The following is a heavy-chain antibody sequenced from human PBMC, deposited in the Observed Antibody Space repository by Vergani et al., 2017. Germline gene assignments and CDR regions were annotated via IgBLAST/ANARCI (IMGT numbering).Heavy chain of an antibody. CDR3: ARDRGSSWYSNAFDI. J-gene: IGHJ3*02. CDR1: GFTFSSYS. Sequence: EVQLVESGGGLVKPGGSLRLSCAASGFTFSSYSMNWVRQAPGKGLEWVSSISSSSSYIYYADSVKGRFTISRDNAKNSLYLQVNSLRAEDTAVYYCARDRGSSWYSNAFDIWGQGTMVTVSS. V-gene: IGHV3-21*01. D-gene: IGHD6-13*01. CDR2: ISSSSSYI.